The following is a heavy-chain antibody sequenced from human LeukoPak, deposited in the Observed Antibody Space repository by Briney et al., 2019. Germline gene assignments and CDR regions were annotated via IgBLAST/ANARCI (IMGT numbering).Heavy chain of an antibody. CDR2: IKTDGSET. CDR1: GFTFSWYW. D-gene: IGHD6-19*01. Sequence: GGSLRLSCAASGFTFSWYWMSWVRQAPGKGLEWVGHIKTDGSETYYLDSLKGRISISRDNTNNALYLQMNSLRVEDTAVYYCVKNDGWFHLAQWGQGTLVTVSS. V-gene: IGHV3-7*03. CDR3: VKNDGWFHLAQ. J-gene: IGHJ4*02.